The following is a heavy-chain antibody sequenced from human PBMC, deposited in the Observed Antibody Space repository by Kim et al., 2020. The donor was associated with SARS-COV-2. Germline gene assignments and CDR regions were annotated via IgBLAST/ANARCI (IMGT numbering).Heavy chain of an antibody. D-gene: IGHD6-13*01. CDR3: AKGHRYSSSWYSDY. Sequence: AYSVKDRFTTSRDNSKNTRYLTMNSLRAEDTAVYYCAKGHRYSSSWYSDYWGQGTLVTVSS. V-gene: IGHV3-23*01. J-gene: IGHJ4*02.